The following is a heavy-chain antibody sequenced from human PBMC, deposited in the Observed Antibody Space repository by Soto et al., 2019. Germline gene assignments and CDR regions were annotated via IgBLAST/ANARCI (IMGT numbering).Heavy chain of an antibody. CDR3: ARQYGPGAFDI. D-gene: IGHD4-17*01. J-gene: IGHJ3*02. CDR2: IYYSGST. Sequence: SETLSLTCTVSGGSISSYYWSWIRQPPGKGLEWIGYIYYSGSTNYNPSLKSRVTISVDTSKNQFSLKLSSVTAADTAVYYCARQYGPGAFDIWGQGTMVTVSS. V-gene: IGHV4-59*08. CDR1: GGSISSYY.